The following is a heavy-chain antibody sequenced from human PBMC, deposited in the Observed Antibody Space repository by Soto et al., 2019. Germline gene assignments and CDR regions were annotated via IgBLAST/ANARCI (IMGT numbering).Heavy chain of an antibody. CDR3: ARVPRYCSSTSCYSPFDP. CDR1: GGSISSYY. J-gene: IGHJ5*02. V-gene: IGHV4-59*01. Sequence: SETLSLTCTVSGGSISSYYWSWIRQPPGKGLEWIGYIYYSGSTNYDPSLKSRVTISVDTSKNQFSLKLSSVTAADTAVYYCARVPRYCSSTSCYSPFDPWGQGTLVTVSS. CDR2: IYYSGST. D-gene: IGHD2-2*02.